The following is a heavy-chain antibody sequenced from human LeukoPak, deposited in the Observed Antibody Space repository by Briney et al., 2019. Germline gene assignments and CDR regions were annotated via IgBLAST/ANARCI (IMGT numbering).Heavy chain of an antibody. D-gene: IGHD3-22*01. CDR3: ARWGYYDSSGYSGGDY. CDR1: GYTFTSYG. J-gene: IGHJ4*02. V-gene: IGHV1-18*01. CDR2: ISAYNGNT. Sequence: GASVKVSCKASGYTFTSYGISWVRQAPGQGLEWMGWISAYNGNTNYAQKLQGRVTMTTDTSTSTAYMELRSLRSDDTAVYYCARWGYYDSSGYSGGDYWGQGTLVTVSS.